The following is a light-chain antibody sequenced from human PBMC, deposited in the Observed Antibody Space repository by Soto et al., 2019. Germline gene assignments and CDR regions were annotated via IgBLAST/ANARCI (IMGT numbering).Light chain of an antibody. J-gene: IGKJ4*01. CDR3: QQRSNWPLT. Sequence: EIVLTQSPATLSLSPGERATLSCRASQSVSSYLAWYQQKPGQAPRLLIYDASNRAIDIPARFSGSGSGTDFTLTISSLEPEDFAVYYCQQRSNWPLTFGGGTKVEIK. CDR1: QSVSSY. V-gene: IGKV3-11*01. CDR2: DAS.